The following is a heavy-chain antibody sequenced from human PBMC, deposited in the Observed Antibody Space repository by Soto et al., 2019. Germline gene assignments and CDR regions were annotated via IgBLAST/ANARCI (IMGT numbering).Heavy chain of an antibody. CDR1: GIIVNDTY. V-gene: IGHV3-53*01. CDR3: PRDPWYASGSISFDP. Sequence: PGGSLRLSCAASGIIVNDTYMSSVRQAPGKGLEWVAVIHSAGTTYYADSVKGRFTISRDNSKNTLYLRMSSLRVDDTAVYHRPRDPWYASGSISFDPWGPGTVVTVSS. CDR2: IHSAGTT. J-gene: IGHJ5*02. D-gene: IGHD3-10*01.